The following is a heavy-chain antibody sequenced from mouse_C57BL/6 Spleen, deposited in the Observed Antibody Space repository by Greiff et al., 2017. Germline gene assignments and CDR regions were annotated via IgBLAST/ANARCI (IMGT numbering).Heavy chain of an antibody. Sequence: QVQLQQPGAELVKPGASVKLSCKASGYTFTSYWMQWVKQRPGQGLEWIGEIDPSDSYTNYNQKFKGKATLTVDTSSSTAYMQLSSLTSEDSAVYYCARDGGIYDGDYWGQGTTLTVSS. CDR2: IDPSDSYT. CDR3: ARDGGIYDGDY. J-gene: IGHJ2*01. D-gene: IGHD2-3*01. CDR1: GYTFTSYW. V-gene: IGHV1-50*01.